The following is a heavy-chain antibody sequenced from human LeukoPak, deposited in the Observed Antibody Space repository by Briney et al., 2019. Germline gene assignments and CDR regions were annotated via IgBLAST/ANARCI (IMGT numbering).Heavy chain of an antibody. CDR2: IGLSGSPL. CDR3: ARKDFSSGSFSY. J-gene: IGHJ4*02. CDR1: GFPFTRFY. V-gene: IGHV3-11*04. D-gene: IGHD3-22*01. Sequence: SGGSLRFSCAVSGFPFTRFYMSWIRQAPGKGLEWISYIGLSGSPLDYADSVRGRFTISRDNAKNSLYLEMNSLRAEDTAVYYCARKDFSSGSFSYWGQGTLVTVSS.